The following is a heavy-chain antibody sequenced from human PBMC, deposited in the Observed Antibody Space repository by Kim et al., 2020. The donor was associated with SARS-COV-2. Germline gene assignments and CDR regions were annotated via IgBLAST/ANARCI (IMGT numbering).Heavy chain of an antibody. CDR1: GGSISSGGYY. J-gene: IGHJ3*02. Sequence: SETLSLTCTVSGGSISSGGYYWSWIRQHTGKGLEWIGYIYYSRSTYYNPSLKSRLTISLDTSKNQFSLKLSSVTAADTAVYYCARAKSNYRDYSVEAFEIWGQGTMVTVSS. CDR3: ARAKSNYRDYSVEAFEI. V-gene: IGHV4-31*03. D-gene: IGHD4-4*01. CDR2: IYYSRST.